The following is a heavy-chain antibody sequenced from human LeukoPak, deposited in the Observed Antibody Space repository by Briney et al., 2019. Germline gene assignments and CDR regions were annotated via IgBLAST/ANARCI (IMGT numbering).Heavy chain of an antibody. CDR1: GFSFSNYW. CDR3: AELGITMIGGV. CDR2: IKQDGSEN. D-gene: IGHD3-10*02. J-gene: IGHJ6*04. V-gene: IGHV3-7*01. Sequence: GALRLSCAASGFSFSNYWMSWVRQAPGKGLEWVANIKQDGSENYYVDSVKGRFTISRDNAESSLYLQMNSLRAEDTSVYYCAELGITMIGGVWGKGTTVTISS.